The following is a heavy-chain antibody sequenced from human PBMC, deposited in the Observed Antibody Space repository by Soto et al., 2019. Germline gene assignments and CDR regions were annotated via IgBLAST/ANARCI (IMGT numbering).Heavy chain of an antibody. CDR2: IYYLGST. CDR3: ARDGYDGSGSPYPAY. J-gene: IGHJ4*02. D-gene: IGHD3-10*01. CDR1: GGSMSEYF. Sequence: SEPLSLTCSVSGGSMSEYFWSWIRQSPGKGLEWIGYIYYLGSTDYNPSLKSRVTISVDTSRRQFSLRLTSVTAADTAVYYCARDGYDGSGSPYPAYWGPGTQVTVSS. V-gene: IGHV4-59*01.